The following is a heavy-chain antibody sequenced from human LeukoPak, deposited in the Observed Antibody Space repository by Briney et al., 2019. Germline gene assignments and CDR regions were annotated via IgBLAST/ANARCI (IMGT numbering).Heavy chain of an antibody. CDR1: GYTFTSYG. CDR3: ARGDIDSSGYYLNWIDP. D-gene: IGHD3-22*01. V-gene: IGHV1-18*01. Sequence: ASVKVSCKASGYTFTSYGIIGVRQALGLGLEWMGWINTYSHDPNYAKKFQGRVAMTTDTSTRTAYMELRSLTSDDTAMYYCARGDIDSSGYYLNWIDPWGQGTLVTVSS. J-gene: IGHJ5*02. CDR2: INTYSHDP.